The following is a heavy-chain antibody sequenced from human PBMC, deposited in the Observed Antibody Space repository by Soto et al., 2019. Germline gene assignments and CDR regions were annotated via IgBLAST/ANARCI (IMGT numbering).Heavy chain of an antibody. CDR2: IYPGDSDT. CDR1: EYSFATYW. J-gene: IGHJ5*02. D-gene: IGHD2-8*01. CDR3: ARQHGVDPANGWIDL. V-gene: IGHV5-51*01. Sequence: XESLKISCKASEYSFATYWIGWVRQMPGKGLEWMGIIYPGDSDTMYSPSFQGQVIISADLSSTTPYLQWSSLKASDTAIYYCARQHGVDPANGWIDLSGQGNLVTVSS.